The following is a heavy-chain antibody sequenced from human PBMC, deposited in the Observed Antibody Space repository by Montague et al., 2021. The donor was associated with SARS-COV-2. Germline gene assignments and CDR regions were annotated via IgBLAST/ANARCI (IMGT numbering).Heavy chain of an antibody. CDR2: TNYRSKWTS. CDR3: VRDTGSAQAGFDV. Sequence: CAISGDSVWSNTAAWNWIRQSPSGGLEWLGRTNYRSKWTSDYATSVKGRISIDPDTSKNQFFLHLRSVTPEDTGVYYCVRDTGSAQAGFDVWGQGTLVTVSS. D-gene: IGHD4-17*01. V-gene: IGHV6-1*01. J-gene: IGHJ4*02. CDR1: GDSVWSNTAA.